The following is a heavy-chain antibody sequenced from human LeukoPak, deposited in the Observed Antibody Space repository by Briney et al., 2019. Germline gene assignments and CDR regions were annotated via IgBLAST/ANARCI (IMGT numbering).Heavy chain of an antibody. J-gene: IGHJ3*02. D-gene: IGHD2-8*01. V-gene: IGHV4-34*01. CDR1: GGSFSVYY. Sequence: PSETLSLTCAVYGGSFSVYYWSWIRQPQGKGLEWIGEINHSGSTNYNPSLKSRVTISVDTSKNQFSLKLSSVTAADTAVYYCARGRDIVLMVFRYGAFDIWGQGTMVTVSS. CDR2: INHSGST. CDR3: ARGRDIVLMVFRYGAFDI.